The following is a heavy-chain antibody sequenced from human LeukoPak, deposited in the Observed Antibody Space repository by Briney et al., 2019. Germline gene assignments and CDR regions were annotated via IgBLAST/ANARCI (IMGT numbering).Heavy chain of an antibody. Sequence: ASVKVSCKASGYTFTGYGIIWVRQAPGQGLEWMGWISAYNGNTNYAQKLQGRVTMTTDTSTSTAYMELRSLRSDDTAVYYCARGGGATLAADYYYDMDVWGQGTTVTVSS. CDR3: ARGGGATLAADYYYDMDV. V-gene: IGHV1-18*04. CDR1: GYTFTGYG. CDR2: ISAYNGNT. J-gene: IGHJ6*02. D-gene: IGHD1-26*01.